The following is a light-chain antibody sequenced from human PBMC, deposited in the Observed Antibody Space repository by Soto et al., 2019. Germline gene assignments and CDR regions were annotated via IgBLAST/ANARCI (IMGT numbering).Light chain of an antibody. CDR2: AAS. CDR1: QSISSY. CDR3: QHFGSSRGT. Sequence: DIQMTQSPSSLSASVGDRVTITCRASQSISSYLNWYQQKPGKAPKLLIYAASSLQSGVPSRFSGSGSGTDFTLTISSLQPEDFAVYYCQHFGSSRGTFGQGTKVDIK. V-gene: IGKV1-39*01. J-gene: IGKJ1*01.